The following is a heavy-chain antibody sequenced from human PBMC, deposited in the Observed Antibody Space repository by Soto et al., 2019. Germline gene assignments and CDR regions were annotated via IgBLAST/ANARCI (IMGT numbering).Heavy chain of an antibody. Sequence: QVPLVQSGAEVKKPGASVKVSCKASGYTFTGYYMHWVRQAPGQGLEWMGWINPNSGGTNYAQKFQGWVTMTRDTSISTAYMELSRLRSDDTAVYYCARAIAAAGNSWFDPWGQGTLVTVSS. D-gene: IGHD6-13*01. J-gene: IGHJ5*02. CDR1: GYTFTGYY. CDR3: ARAIAAAGNSWFDP. V-gene: IGHV1-2*04. CDR2: INPNSGGT.